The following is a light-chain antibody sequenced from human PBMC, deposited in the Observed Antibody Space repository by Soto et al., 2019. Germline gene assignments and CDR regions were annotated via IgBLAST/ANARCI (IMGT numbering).Light chain of an antibody. J-gene: IGKJ5*01. CDR3: QQSYSTLG. V-gene: IGKV1-39*01. Sequence: DIQMTQSPSSLSSSLGDRVTITCRASQSVSSYLSWYQQKPGKAPKLLIYGASNLQSGVPSRFSGSGSGTEFTLTISSLKPEDFATYYCQQSYSTLGFGQGTRLEIK. CDR2: GAS. CDR1: QSVSSY.